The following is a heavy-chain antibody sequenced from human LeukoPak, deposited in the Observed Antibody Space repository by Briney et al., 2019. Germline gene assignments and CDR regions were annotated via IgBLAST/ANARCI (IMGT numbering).Heavy chain of an antibody. Sequence: PGGSLRLSCLTSGFSLSTNAMSWVRQAPGKGLEWVSDIKGDGSSTRYADSVKGRFTISKDNAKNSLYLQMNSLRAEDTALYHCARNNAMDVWGQGTTVIVSS. V-gene: IGHV3-20*01. D-gene: IGHD2-8*01. J-gene: IGHJ6*02. CDR2: IKGDGSST. CDR3: ARNNAMDV. CDR1: GFSLSTNA.